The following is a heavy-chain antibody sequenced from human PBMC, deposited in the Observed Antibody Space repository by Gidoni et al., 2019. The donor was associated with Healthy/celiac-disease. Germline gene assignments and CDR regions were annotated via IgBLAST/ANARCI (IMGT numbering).Heavy chain of an antibody. D-gene: IGHD1-26*01. CDR1: GFTFDDYA. CDR3: AKARSYYYFDY. CDR2: ISWNSGSI. J-gene: IGHJ4*02. V-gene: IGHV3-9*01. Sequence: EVQLVESGGGLVQPGRSLRLSCAASGFTFDDYAMHWVRQAPGTGVEWDAGISWNSGSIGYADAVKGRFTISRDNAKNSLYLQMNSLRAEDTALYYCAKARSYYYFDYWGQGTLVTVSS.